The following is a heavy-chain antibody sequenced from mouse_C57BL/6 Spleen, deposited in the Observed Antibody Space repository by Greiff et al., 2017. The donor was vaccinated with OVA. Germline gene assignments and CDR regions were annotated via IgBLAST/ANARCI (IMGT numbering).Heavy chain of an antibody. V-gene: IGHV3-6*01. Sequence: EVKLVESGPGLVKPSQSLSLTCSVTGYSITSGYYWNWIRQFPGNKLEWMGYISYDGSSNYNPSLKNRISITRDTSKNQFFLKLNSVTTEDTATYYCAREGGWLLRGNFDVWGTGTTVTVSS. CDR1: GYSITSGYY. CDR2: ISYDGSS. D-gene: IGHD2-3*01. CDR3: AREGGWLLRGNFDV. J-gene: IGHJ1*03.